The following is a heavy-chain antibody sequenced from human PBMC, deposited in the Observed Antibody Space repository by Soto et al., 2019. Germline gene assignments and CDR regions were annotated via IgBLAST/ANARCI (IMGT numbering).Heavy chain of an antibody. CDR3: ARDRTDSGYYTNWLDP. Sequence: SVKVSCKASGGTFGSDAITWVRQAPGQGLERVGRIIPIFGTTNYAQNLQGRVTISADKSTLTSYMELHSLTSDDTALYYCARDRTDSGYYTNWLDPWGQGTQVTVSS. D-gene: IGHD3-22*01. V-gene: IGHV1-69*06. CDR1: GGTFGSDA. CDR2: IIPIFGTT. J-gene: IGHJ5*02.